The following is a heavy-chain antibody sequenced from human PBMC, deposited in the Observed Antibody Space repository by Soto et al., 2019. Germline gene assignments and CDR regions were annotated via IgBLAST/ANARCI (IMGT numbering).Heavy chain of an antibody. CDR3: AKSLAAAGPGDSYYYYGMDV. CDR2: IIPIFGTA. V-gene: IGHV1-69*13. D-gene: IGHD6-13*01. CDR1: GGTFSSYA. J-gene: IGHJ6*04. Sequence: SVKVSCKASGGTFSSYAISWVRQAPGQGLEWMGGIIPIFGTANYAQKFQGRVTITADESTSTAYMELSSLRFEDTAVFYFAKSLAAAGPGDSYYYYGMDVWGKGTTVTVPQ.